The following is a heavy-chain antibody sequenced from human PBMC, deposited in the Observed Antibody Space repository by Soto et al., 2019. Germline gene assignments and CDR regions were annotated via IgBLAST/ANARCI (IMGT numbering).Heavy chain of an antibody. CDR3: ARDRGYAFDM. V-gene: IGHV3-74*01. CDR1: GFAFSNSW. Sequence: EMQLVESGGGLVQPGGSLRLSCAASGFAFSNSWMHWVRQVPRKGLVWVSHINADGSTTSNADSVKGRFTIFRDNAQSTLYVQMNSLRAEDTGVYYCARDRGYAFDMWGQGTMVTVSS. J-gene: IGHJ3*02. CDR2: INADGSTT.